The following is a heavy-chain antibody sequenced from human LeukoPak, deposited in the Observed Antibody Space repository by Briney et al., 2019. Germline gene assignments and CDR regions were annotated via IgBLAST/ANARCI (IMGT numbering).Heavy chain of an antibody. CDR3: ASSPGFGESYYFDY. J-gene: IGHJ4*02. V-gene: IGHV3-53*01. CDR2: IYSGGST. D-gene: IGHD3-10*01. CDR1: GFPVRSHY. Sequence: PGGSLRPPCAASGFPVRSHYMSWVRQAPGKGLGGVAVIYSGGSTYYADCVKGRFTISRANSKNPLYLQMNSLRAEDTAVYYCASSPGFGESYYFDYWGQGTLVTVSS.